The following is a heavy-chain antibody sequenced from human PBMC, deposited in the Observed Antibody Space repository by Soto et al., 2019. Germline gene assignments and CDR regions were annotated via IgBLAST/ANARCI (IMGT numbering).Heavy chain of an antibody. Sequence: QSPTLSLTCAISGDSVSSNSAVWNWIRLSPSRGLEWLGRTYYRSKWYNDYAESVKSRITINPDTSKNQFFLQMRSVTPEDTAVYYCAKQLARDNWFDSWGQGTLVTVSS. J-gene: IGHJ5*01. V-gene: IGHV6-1*01. CDR3: AKQLARDNWFDS. D-gene: IGHD6-6*01. CDR2: TYYRSKWYN. CDR1: GDSVSSNSAV.